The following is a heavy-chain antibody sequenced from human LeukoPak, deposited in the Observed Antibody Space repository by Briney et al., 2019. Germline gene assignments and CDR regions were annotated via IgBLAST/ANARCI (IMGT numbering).Heavy chain of an antibody. Sequence: SETLSLTCTVSGGSISSYYWSWIRQPPGKGLEWIGYIYYSGITNYNPSLKSRVTISVDTSKNQFSLKLSSVTAADTAVYYCARDLGGGFGVVVPAAPPGAFDIWGQGTMVTVSS. D-gene: IGHD2-2*01. V-gene: IGHV4-59*12. CDR2: IYYSGIT. CDR1: GGSISSYY. CDR3: ARDLGGGFGVVVPAAPPGAFDI. J-gene: IGHJ3*02.